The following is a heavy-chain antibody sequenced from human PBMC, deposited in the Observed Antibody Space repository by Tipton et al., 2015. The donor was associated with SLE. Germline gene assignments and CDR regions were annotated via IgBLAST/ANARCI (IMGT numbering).Heavy chain of an antibody. CDR1: GGSISSSVYF. Sequence: PGLVKPSETLSLTCTVSGGSISSSVYFWGWIRQSPGKGLEWIGYIYYSGSTNYNPSLKSRVTISVDTSKKQFSLKLRSVTAADTAVYYCARDRGLLGFEDWGQGTLVTVSS. CDR2: IYYSGST. D-gene: IGHD2-15*01. J-gene: IGHJ4*02. V-gene: IGHV4-61*08. CDR3: ARDRGLLGFED.